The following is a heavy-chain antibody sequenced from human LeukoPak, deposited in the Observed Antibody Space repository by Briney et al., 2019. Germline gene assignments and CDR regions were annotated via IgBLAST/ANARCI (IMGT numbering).Heavy chain of an antibody. Sequence: SETLSLTCAVYGGSFSGYYWSWIRQPPGKGLEWIGEINHSGSTNYNPSLKSRVTISVDPSKNQFSLKLSSVTAADTAVYYCARAGCSSTSCYAPYYYYYYGMDVWGQGTTVTVSS. J-gene: IGHJ6*02. CDR3: ARAGCSSTSCYAPYYYYYYGMDV. V-gene: IGHV4-34*01. CDR1: GGSFSGYY. CDR2: INHSGST. D-gene: IGHD2-2*01.